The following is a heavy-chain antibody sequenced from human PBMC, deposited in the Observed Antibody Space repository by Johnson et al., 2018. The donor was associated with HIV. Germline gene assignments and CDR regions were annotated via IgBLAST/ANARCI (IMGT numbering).Heavy chain of an antibody. V-gene: IGHV3-66*01. CDR2: IYSGGST. J-gene: IGHJ3*02. Sequence: EVQLVESGGGLVQPGGSLRLSCAASGFTVSSNYMSWVRQAPGKGLEWVSVIYSGGSTYDADSVKGRFTISRDNSKNTLYLQMNSLRAEDTAVYYCASLSSSLFGAFDIWGQGTMVTVSS. D-gene: IGHD6-13*01. CDR3: ASLSSSLFGAFDI. CDR1: GFTVSSNY.